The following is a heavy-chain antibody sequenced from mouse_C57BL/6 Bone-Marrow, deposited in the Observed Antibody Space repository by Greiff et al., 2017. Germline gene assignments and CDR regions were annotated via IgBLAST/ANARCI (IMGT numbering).Heavy chain of an antibody. CDR2: IPPNSGST. Sequence: VQLQQPGAELVKPGASVKLSCKASGYTFTSYWMHWVKQRPGQGLEWIGMIPPNSGSTNYNEKFKSKATLTVDKSSSTAYMQLSSLTSEDSAVYYCARNYGRRDWYFDVWGTGTTVTVSS. CDR3: ARNYGRRDWYFDV. CDR1: GYTFTSYW. V-gene: IGHV1-64*01. D-gene: IGHD1-1*01. J-gene: IGHJ1*03.